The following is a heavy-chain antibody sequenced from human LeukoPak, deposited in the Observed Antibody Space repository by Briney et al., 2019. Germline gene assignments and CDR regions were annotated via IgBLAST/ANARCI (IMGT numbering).Heavy chain of an antibody. J-gene: IGHJ4*02. CDR3: AKWKYSNSGIYDY. D-gene: IGHD6-6*01. CDR1: RFTFSSNA. V-gene: IGHV3-23*01. Sequence: GGYLSLYCAASRFTFSSNAMGWDGQVQGKGLEWGIVISGTGDNTYYADSVKSRFTISRDSSKNMLYLQMNSLRAEDTAVYYCAKWKYSNSGIYDYWGQGTLVTVSS. CDR2: ISGTGDNT.